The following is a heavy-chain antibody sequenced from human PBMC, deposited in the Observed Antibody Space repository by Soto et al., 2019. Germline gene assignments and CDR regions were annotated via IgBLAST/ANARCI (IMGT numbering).Heavy chain of an antibody. Sequence: QVQLVQSGTEVKKPGSSVKVSCKASGGTLTSYVINWVRQAPGQGLEWMGRIIPIFATGDYAQKFQGRVTISADDSASTVYMELSSLRSEDTAVYYCARGGHDYGDYGMDVWGQGTKVAV. CDR1: GGTLTSYV. J-gene: IGHJ6*02. CDR2: IIPIFATG. CDR3: ARGGHDYGDYGMDV. D-gene: IGHD4-17*01. V-gene: IGHV1-69*18.